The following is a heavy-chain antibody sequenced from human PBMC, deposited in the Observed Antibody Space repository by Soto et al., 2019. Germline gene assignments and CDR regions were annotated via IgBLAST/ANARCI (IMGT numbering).Heavy chain of an antibody. CDR3: AKAVVVVPAAYYYYGMDV. CDR2: ISGSGGST. D-gene: IGHD2-2*01. V-gene: IGHV3-23*01. Sequence: GGSLRLSCAASGFTFSSYAMSWVRQAPGKGLEWVSAISGSGGSTYYADSVKGRFTISRDNSKNTLYLQMNSLRAEDTAVYYCAKAVVVVPAAYYYYGMDVWGQGTTVTVSS. CDR1: GFTFSSYA. J-gene: IGHJ6*02.